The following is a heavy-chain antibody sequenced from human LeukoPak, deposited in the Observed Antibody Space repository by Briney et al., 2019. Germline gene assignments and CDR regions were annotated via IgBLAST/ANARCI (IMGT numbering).Heavy chain of an antibody. V-gene: IGHV3-30*02. CDR3: AKSLVSGWFPTLKYSYYMDV. CDR2: IRFDDSET. J-gene: IGHJ6*03. Sequence: PGGSLRLSCATSGFTFSNNGMHWVRQAPGKGLEWLAFIRFDDSETQYSDSVRGRFTISRDNSRSTLYLQLNSLTPDDTAVYSCAKSLVSGWFPTLKYSYYMDVWGTGTAVTISS. CDR1: GFTFSNNG. D-gene: IGHD6-19*01.